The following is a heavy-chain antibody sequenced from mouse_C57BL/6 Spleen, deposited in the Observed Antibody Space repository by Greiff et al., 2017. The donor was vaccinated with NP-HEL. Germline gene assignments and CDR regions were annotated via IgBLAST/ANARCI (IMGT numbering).Heavy chain of an antibody. CDR1: GYTFTSYW. D-gene: IGHD2-4*01. CDR2: IDPSDSET. CDR3: AREGDYDWYFDV. V-gene: IGHV1-52*01. J-gene: IGHJ1*03. Sequence: QVQLQQPGAELARPGSSVKLSCKASGYTFTSYWMPWVKQRPIQGLEWIGNIDPSDSETHYIQKFKDKATLTVDKSSSTAYMQLSSLTSEGSTVYCCAREGDYDWYFDVWGTGTTVTVSS.